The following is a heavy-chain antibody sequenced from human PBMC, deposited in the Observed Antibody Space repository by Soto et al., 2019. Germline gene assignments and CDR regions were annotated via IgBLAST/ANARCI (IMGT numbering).Heavy chain of an antibody. Sequence: SETLSLTCTVSGGSISSYYWSWIRQPPWKGLEWIGYIYYSGSTNYNPSLKSRVTISVDTSKNQFSLKLSSVTAADTAVYYCARHGLTVYGIAARHDWFDPWGKGTLVTVSS. CDR1: GGSISSYY. D-gene: IGHD6-6*01. J-gene: IGHJ5*02. CDR2: IYYSGST. V-gene: IGHV4-59*08. CDR3: ARHGLTVYGIAARHDWFDP.